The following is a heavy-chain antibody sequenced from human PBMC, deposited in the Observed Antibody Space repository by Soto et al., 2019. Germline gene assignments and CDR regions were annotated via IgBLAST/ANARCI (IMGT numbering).Heavy chain of an antibody. D-gene: IGHD2-2*01. CDR3: ARYLSPADGYLFYDAFDS. CDR1: GFTFSTYW. J-gene: IGHJ3*02. CDR2: IRKDASEI. Sequence: EVQLVESGGDLVQPGGSLRLSCAASGFTFSTYWMTWVRQAPGRGLEWVANIRKDASEIDYADSVEGRFTISRDNAKKSLYLRMSCVRGEDTAVYFCARYLSPADGYLFYDAFDSWGQGTVVTVSS. V-gene: IGHV3-7*01.